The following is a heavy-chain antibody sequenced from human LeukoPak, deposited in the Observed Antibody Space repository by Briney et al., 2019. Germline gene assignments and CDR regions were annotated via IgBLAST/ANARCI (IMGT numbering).Heavy chain of an antibody. J-gene: IGHJ4*02. CDR1: AGSITNYY. CDR3: ARHGGYHSPIDY. V-gene: IGHV4-59*08. CDR2: IYYTGST. Sequence: SETLSLTCTVSAGSITNYYWSWIRQPPGKGLEWIGYIYYTGSTNYNPSLKSRVSISVDTSKNQFSLRLSSVTAADTAVYYCARHGGYHSPIDYWGQGTLVTVSS. D-gene: IGHD3-22*01.